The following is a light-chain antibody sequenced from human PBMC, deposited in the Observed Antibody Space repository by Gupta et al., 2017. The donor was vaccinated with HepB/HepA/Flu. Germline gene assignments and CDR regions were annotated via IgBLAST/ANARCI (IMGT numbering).Light chain of an antibody. CDR2: MGS. CDR1: QSLLRINGYNY. V-gene: IGKV2-28*01. J-gene: IGKJ4*01. CDR3: RQSLQIPIT. Sequence: DIVMTQSPLSLPVTPGEPASISCRSSQSLLRINGYNYLDWYLQKPGQSPQLLIYMGSSRAAGVPDRFNGSGSGTDFALKISRVEAEDVGVYYCRQSLQIPITFGGGTKVEIK.